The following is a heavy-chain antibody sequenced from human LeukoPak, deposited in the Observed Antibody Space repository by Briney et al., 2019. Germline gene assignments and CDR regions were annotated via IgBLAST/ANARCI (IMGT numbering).Heavy chain of an antibody. V-gene: IGHV3-23*01. CDR3: AKEYYYDRSGYTTFDY. J-gene: IGHJ4*02. D-gene: IGHD3-22*01. Sequence: GGSLRLSCAASGFTFSSYAMSWVRQAPGKGLEWVSAISGSGGSTYYADSVKGRFTISRDNSKNTLYLQMNSLRAEDTAVYYCAKEYYYDRSGYTTFDYWGQGTLVTVSS. CDR2: ISGSGGST. CDR1: GFTFSSYA.